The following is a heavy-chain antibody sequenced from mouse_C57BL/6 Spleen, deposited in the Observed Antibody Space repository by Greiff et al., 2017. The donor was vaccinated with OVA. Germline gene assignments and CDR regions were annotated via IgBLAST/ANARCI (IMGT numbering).Heavy chain of an antibody. Sequence: VQLQQSGAELMKPGASVKLSCKATGYTFTGYWIEWVKQRPGHGLEWIGEILPGSGSTNYNEKFKGKATFTADTSSNTAYMQLSSLTTEDSAIYYCARCLHYYGSSYDALDYWGQGTSVTVSS. CDR3: ARCLHYYGSSYDALDY. V-gene: IGHV1-9*01. CDR1: GYTFTGYW. CDR2: ILPGSGST. D-gene: IGHD1-1*01. J-gene: IGHJ4*01.